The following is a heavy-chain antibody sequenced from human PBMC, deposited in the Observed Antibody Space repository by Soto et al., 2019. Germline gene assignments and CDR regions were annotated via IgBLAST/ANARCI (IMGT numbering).Heavy chain of an antibody. CDR1: GGSISSYY. D-gene: IGHD4-17*01. CDR3: ARDHYGADY. V-gene: IGHV4-59*01. Sequence: QVQLQESGPGLVKPSETLSLTCTVSGGSISSYYWSWIRQPPGKGLEWIGYIYYSGSTNYNPSLKSRVTISVDTSKNQFSLKLSSVTAAGTAVYYCARDHYGADYWGQGTLVTVSS. CDR2: IYYSGST. J-gene: IGHJ4*02.